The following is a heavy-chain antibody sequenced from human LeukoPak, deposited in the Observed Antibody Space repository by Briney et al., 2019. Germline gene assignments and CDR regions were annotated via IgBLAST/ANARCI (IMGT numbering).Heavy chain of an antibody. CDR3: ARESTPNYCSSTSCYTNWFDP. CDR1: GGSISSYY. J-gene: IGHJ5*02. V-gene: IGHV4-59*01. Sequence: SETLSLTCTVSGGSISSYYWSWIRQPPGKGLEWIGYIYYSGSTNYNPSLKSRVTISVDTSKNQFSLKLSSVTAADTAGYYCARESTPNYCSSTSCYTNWFDPWGQGTLVTVSS. CDR2: IYYSGST. D-gene: IGHD2-2*02.